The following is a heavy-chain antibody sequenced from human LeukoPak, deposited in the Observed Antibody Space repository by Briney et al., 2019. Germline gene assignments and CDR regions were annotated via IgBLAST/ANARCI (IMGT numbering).Heavy chain of an antibody. Sequence: GGSLRLSCAASGFTFSSYAMRWVRQAPGKGLEWVAVISYDGSNKYYADSVKGRFTISRDNSKNTLYLQMNSLRAEDTAVYYCARPRSRGSYNWNAFDIWGQGTMVTVSS. J-gene: IGHJ3*02. CDR1: GFTFSSYA. D-gene: IGHD1-1*01. CDR3: ARPRSRGSYNWNAFDI. CDR2: ISYDGSNK. V-gene: IGHV3-30*01.